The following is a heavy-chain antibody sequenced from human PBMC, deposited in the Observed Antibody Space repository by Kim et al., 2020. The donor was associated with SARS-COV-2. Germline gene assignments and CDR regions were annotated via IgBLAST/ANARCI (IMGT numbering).Heavy chain of an antibody. D-gene: IGHD5-18*01. V-gene: IGHV3-23*01. J-gene: IGHJ5*02. CDR1: GFTFSSYA. CDR2: ISGSGGST. CDR3: AKGPDRDTAMVANWFDP. Sequence: GGSLRLSCAASGFTFSSYAMSWVRQAPGKGLEWVSAISGSGGSTYYADSVKGRFTISRDNSKNTLYLQMNSLRAEDTAVYYCAKGPDRDTAMVANWFDPWGQGTLVTVSS.